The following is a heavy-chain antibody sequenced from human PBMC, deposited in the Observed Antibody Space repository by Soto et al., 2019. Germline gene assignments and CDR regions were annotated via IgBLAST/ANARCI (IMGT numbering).Heavy chain of an antibody. V-gene: IGHV3-13*01. CDR2: IGTAGDT. CDR3: ARAYDFWSGPFYYYYYGMDV. Sequence: GGSLRLSCAASGFTFSSYDMHWVRQATGKGLEWVSAIGTAGDTYYPGSVKGRFTISRENAKNSLYLQMNSLRAEDTAVYYCARAYDFWSGPFYYYYYGMDVWGQGTTVTVSS. CDR1: GFTFSSYD. D-gene: IGHD3-3*01. J-gene: IGHJ6*02.